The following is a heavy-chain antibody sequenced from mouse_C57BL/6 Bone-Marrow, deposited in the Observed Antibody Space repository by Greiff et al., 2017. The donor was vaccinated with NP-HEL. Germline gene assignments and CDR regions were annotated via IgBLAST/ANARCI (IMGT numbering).Heavy chain of an antibody. CDR2: IYPRSGNT. CDR3: ARKEITTVVDY. D-gene: IGHD1-1*01. J-gene: IGHJ2*01. CDR1: GYTFTSYG. V-gene: IGHV1-81*01. Sequence: QVQLQQSGAELARPGASVKLSCKASGYTFTSYGISWVKQRTGQGLEWIGEIYPRSGNTYYNEKFKGKATLTADKSSSTAYMELRSLTSEESAVYFCARKEITTVVDYWGQGTTLTVSS.